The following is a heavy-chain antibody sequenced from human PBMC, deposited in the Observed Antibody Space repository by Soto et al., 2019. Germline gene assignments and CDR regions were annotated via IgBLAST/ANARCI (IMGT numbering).Heavy chain of an antibody. V-gene: IGHV1-69*02. D-gene: IGHD6-13*01. CDR1: GGTFSSYT. CDR3: ANLFGSSWESDY. CDR2: IIPILGIA. J-gene: IGHJ4*02. Sequence: SVKVSCKASGGTFSSYTISWVRQAPGQGLEWMGRIIPILGIANYAQKFQGRVTITADKSTSTAYMELNSLRTEDTAVYFCANLFGSSWESDYWGQGTLVTVSS.